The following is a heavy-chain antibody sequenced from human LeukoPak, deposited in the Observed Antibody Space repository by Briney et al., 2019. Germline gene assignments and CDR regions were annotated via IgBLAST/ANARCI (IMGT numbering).Heavy chain of an antibody. CDR2: IWYDGGYK. V-gene: IGHV3-33*01. D-gene: IGHD3-22*01. CDR1: GFTFSSYG. J-gene: IGHJ4*02. Sequence: PGGSLRLSCAASGFTFSSYGMHWVRQAPGKGLEWVAGIWYDGGYKYYADSVKGRFTISRDNSKNTLFLQMDSLRAEDTAVYYCARNCYDSSAYQESTFKYWGQGTLVTVSS. CDR3: ARNCYDSSAYQESTFKY.